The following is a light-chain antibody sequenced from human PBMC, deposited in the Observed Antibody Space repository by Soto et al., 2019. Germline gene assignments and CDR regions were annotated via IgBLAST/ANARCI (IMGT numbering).Light chain of an antibody. V-gene: IGKV3-15*01. CDR2: GAS. CDR1: RSVSRS. CDR3: QQYSDYPPLT. Sequence: EFVMTQSPATLFVSPGDRATISCRASRSVSRSLAWYQQKPGQAPSLLIYGASTMATGVPARFSGSGSGTDFTLTISSLQSDDFAAYYCQQYSDYPPLTFGRGTKVEIK. J-gene: IGKJ4*01.